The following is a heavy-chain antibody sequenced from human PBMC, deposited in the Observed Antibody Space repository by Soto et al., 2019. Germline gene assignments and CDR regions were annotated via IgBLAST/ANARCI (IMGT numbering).Heavy chain of an antibody. CDR2: IKQDGSEK. Sequence: EVQLVESGGGLVQPGGSLRLSCAASGFTFSSYWMSWVRQAPGNGLEWVANIKQDGSEKYYVDSVKGRFTISRDNAKNSLYLQMNSLRAEDTAVYYCARAMTGYAVWFSQGLHDYWGQGTLVTVSS. CDR1: GFTFSSYW. V-gene: IGHV3-7*04. CDR3: ARAMTGYAVWFSQGLHDY. J-gene: IGHJ4*02. D-gene: IGHD3-9*01.